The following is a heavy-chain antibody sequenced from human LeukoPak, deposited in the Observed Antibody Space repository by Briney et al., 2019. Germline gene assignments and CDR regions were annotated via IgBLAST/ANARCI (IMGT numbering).Heavy chain of an antibody. D-gene: IGHD3-22*01. V-gene: IGHV3-23*01. CDR3: AKAVGSSGYFSRDAFDI. CDR2: ISGGGSGT. J-gene: IGHJ3*02. Sequence: GGSLRLSCAPSGFTFSSYAMSWVRRAPGKGLEWVAVISGGGSGTYYADSVRGRFTISRDNSKNTVYLQMNSLRAEDTAIYYCAKAVGSSGYFSRDAFDIWGLGTMVTVSS. CDR1: GFTFSSYA.